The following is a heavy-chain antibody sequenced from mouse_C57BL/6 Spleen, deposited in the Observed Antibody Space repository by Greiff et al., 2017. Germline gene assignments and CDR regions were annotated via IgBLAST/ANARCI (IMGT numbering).Heavy chain of an antibody. J-gene: IGHJ4*01. Sequence: DVKLVESGGGLVQPGGSMKLSCVASGFTFSNYWMNWVRQSPEKGLEWVAQIRLKSDNYATHYAESVKGRFTISRDASKSSVYLQMNNLRAEDTGIYYCTGGYYGGYYAMDYWGQGTSVTVSS. V-gene: IGHV6-3*01. CDR1: GFTFSNYW. CDR3: TGGYYGGYYAMDY. D-gene: IGHD1-1*01. CDR2: IRLKSDNYAT.